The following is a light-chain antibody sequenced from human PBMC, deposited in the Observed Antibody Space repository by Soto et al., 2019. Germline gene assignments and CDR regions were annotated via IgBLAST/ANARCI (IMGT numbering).Light chain of an antibody. V-gene: IGKV1-39*01. CDR3: QQSYSTLGIT. CDR1: QGISSS. J-gene: IGKJ5*01. Sequence: DIQMTHSPSSLSVSVVDRVKISLLASQGISSSLNWYQQKPGKAPKLLIYAASSLQSGVPSRFSGSGSGTDFTLTISSLQPEDFATYYCQQSYSTLGITCGQGTRLEIK. CDR2: AAS.